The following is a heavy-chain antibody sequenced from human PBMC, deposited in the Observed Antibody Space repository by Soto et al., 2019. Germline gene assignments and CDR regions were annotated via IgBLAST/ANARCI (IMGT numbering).Heavy chain of an antibody. V-gene: IGHV4-59*01. CDR3: ARDSPRGHFDY. J-gene: IGHJ4*02. CDR2: IYYSGST. Sequence: SETLSLTCAVYGGSFSGYYWSWIRQPPGKGLEWIGYIYYSGSTNYNPSLKSRVTISVDTSKNQFSLKLSSVTAADTAVYYCARDSPRGHFDYWGQGTLVTVSS. CDR1: GGSFSGYY.